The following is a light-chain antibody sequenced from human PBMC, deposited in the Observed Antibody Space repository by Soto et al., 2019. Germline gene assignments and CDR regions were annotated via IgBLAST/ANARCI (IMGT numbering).Light chain of an antibody. CDR1: QSVSSN. CDR2: GAS. V-gene: IGKV3-15*01. J-gene: IGKJ1*01. Sequence: EIVMTQSPATLSVSPGERATLSCRASQSVSSNLAWYQQKPGQAPRLLIYGASTRATGTPARFSGSGSGTEFTLTLSSLQAEDFAIYFCQQYNNWPPDRTFGQGTKVEIK. CDR3: QQYNNWPPDRT.